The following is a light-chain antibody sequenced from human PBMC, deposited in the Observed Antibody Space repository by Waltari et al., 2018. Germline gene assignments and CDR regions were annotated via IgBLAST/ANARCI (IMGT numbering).Light chain of an antibody. CDR3: QQYDTFSWT. CDR1: QSISNW. J-gene: IGKJ1*01. CDR2: KAS. V-gene: IGKV1-5*03. Sequence: DIQMTQSPSTLSAYVGDRVTITCRASQSISNWLAWYQQKPGKAPKVLIYKASSLESGVPSRFSGSGSGTEFTLTISSLQPDDFATYYCQQYDTFSWTFGQGTKVEIK.